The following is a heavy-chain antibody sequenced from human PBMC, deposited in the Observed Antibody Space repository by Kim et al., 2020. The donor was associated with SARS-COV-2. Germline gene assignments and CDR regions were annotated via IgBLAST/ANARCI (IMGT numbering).Heavy chain of an antibody. CDR3: ARGFTITMIVKLDAFDI. V-gene: IGHV4-59*01. CDR1: GGSISSYY. D-gene: IGHD3-22*01. CDR2: IYYSGST. Sequence: SETLSLTCTVSGGSISSYYWSWIRQPPGKGLEWIGYIYYSGSTNYNPSLKSRVTISVDTSKNQFSLKLSSVTAADTAVYYCARGFTITMIVKLDAFDIWGQGTLVTVSS. J-gene: IGHJ3*02.